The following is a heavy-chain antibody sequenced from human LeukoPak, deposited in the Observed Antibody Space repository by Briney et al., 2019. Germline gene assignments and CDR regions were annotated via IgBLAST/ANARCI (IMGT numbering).Heavy chain of an antibody. CDR2: ISSSSSYI. CDR1: GFTFSSYS. D-gene: IGHD3-22*01. CDR3: ASSLVGGWYDSSGYYLTRSGNDY. J-gene: IGHJ4*02. Sequence: GGSLRLSCAASGFTFSSYSMNWVRQAPGKGLEWVSSISSSSSYIYYADSVKGRFTISRDNAKNSLYLQMNSLRAEDTAVYYCASSLVGGWYDSSGYYLTRSGNDYWGQGTLVTVSS. V-gene: IGHV3-21*01.